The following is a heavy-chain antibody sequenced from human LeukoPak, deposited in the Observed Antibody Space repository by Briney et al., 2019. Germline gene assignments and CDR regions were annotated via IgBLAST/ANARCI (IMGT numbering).Heavy chain of an antibody. CDR2: IWYDGSNK. CDR1: GFTFSSYG. Sequence: GRSLRLSCAASGFTFSSYGMHWVRQAPGKGLEWVAVIWYDGSNKYYADSVKGRFTISRDNSKNTLYLQMNSLRAEDTAVYYCAKAPHYSNYRVLDYWGQGTLVTVSS. J-gene: IGHJ4*02. CDR3: AKAPHYSNYRVLDY. V-gene: IGHV3-33*06. D-gene: IGHD4-11*01.